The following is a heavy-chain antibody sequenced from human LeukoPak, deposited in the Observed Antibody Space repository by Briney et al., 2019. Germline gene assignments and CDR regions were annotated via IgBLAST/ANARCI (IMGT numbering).Heavy chain of an antibody. J-gene: IGHJ3*02. Sequence: GGTLRLSCAASGSIFNNYALSWVRQAPGKGLEWVANIKQDGSEKYYVDSVKGRFTISRDNAKNSLYLQMNSLRAEDTAVYYCARDLAIVVVAATFPHAFDIWGQGTMVTVSS. CDR2: IKQDGSEK. D-gene: IGHD2-15*01. CDR1: GSIFNNYA. V-gene: IGHV3-7*01. CDR3: ARDLAIVVVAATFPHAFDI.